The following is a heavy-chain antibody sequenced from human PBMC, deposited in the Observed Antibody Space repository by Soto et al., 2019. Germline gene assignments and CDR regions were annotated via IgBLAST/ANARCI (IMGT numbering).Heavy chain of an antibody. CDR3: ARGVDRKWADY. D-gene: IGHD1-26*01. Sequence: PSETLSLTCTVSCGSISSYYWTWIRQPPGKGLEWIGYIYSSGSTTYNPSLKSRVTMSVNPPKNQFSLKLSSVTAADTAVDHCARGVDRKWADYWGQGTLVTVSS. J-gene: IGHJ4*01. V-gene: IGHV4-59*01. CDR1: CGSISSYY. CDR2: IYSSGST.